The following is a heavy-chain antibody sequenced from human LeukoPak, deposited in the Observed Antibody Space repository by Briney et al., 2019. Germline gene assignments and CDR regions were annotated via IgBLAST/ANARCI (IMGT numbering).Heavy chain of an antibody. CDR2: IYSDNT. Sequence: GGSLRLSCTVSGFTVSSNSMSWVRQAPGKGLEWVSIIYSDNTHYSDSVKGRFTISKDNSKNTLYLQMNSLRAEDTAVYYCARRAGAYSHPYDYWGQGTLVTVSS. CDR3: ARRAGAYSHPYDY. J-gene: IGHJ4*02. V-gene: IGHV3-53*01. D-gene: IGHD4/OR15-4a*01. CDR1: GFTVSSNS.